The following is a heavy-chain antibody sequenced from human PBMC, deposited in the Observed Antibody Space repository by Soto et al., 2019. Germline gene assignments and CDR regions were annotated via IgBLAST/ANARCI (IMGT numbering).Heavy chain of an antibody. J-gene: IGHJ4*02. CDR2: IIPIFGTA. CDR1: GYTFTSYY. Sequence: SVKVSCKASGYTFTSYYINWVRQAPGQGLEWMGGIIPIFGTANYAQKFQGRVTITADESTSTAYMELSSLRSEDTAVYYCARHNYGSGSTYFDYWGQGTLVTVSS. CDR3: ARHNYGSGSTYFDY. D-gene: IGHD3-10*01. V-gene: IGHV1-69*13.